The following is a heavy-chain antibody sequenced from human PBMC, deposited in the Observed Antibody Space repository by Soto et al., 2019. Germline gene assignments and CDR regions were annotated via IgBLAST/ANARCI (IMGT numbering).Heavy chain of an antibody. J-gene: IGHJ3*02. D-gene: IGHD1-26*01. CDR3: EKISGSSNLDI. Sequence: EVQLVESGGGLVQPGRSLRLSCAASGFTFDDYGMHWVRQAPGKGLEWVSGISWNGGTTDYADSVKGRFTISRDNTKNSVYLQMNSLRVDDTALYYCEKISGSSNLDIWGQGTMVTVSS. V-gene: IGHV3-9*01. CDR1: GFTFDDYG. CDR2: ISWNGGTT.